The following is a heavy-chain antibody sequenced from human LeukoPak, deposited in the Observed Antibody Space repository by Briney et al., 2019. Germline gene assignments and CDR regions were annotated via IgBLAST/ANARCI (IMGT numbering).Heavy chain of an antibody. D-gene: IGHD3-10*01. CDR2: IYTSGST. CDR3: ARDQMVRGVIVAAGLVGYYMDV. J-gene: IGHJ6*03. CDR1: GVSISSYY. V-gene: IGHV4-4*07. Sequence: PSETLSLTCSVSGVSISSYYWSWIRQPAGKGLEWIGRIYTSGSTNYNPSLKSRVTMSVDTSKNQLPLKLSSVTAADTAVYYCARDQMVRGVIVAAGLVGYYMDVWGKGTTVTISS.